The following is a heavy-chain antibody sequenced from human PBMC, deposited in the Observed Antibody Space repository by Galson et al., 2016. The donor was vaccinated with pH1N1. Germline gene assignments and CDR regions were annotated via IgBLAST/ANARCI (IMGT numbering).Heavy chain of an antibody. CDR1: FNNSW. CDR3: ATPRGSSSLAFDY. CDR2: IYLGDSDT. D-gene: IGHD1-26*01. Sequence: FNNSWIVWVRQMPGKGLEWMGIIYLGDSDTTNSPSFQGQVTISADKSISTAYLQWSSLKASDTAIYYCATPRGSSSLAFDYWGQGTLVTVSS. V-gene: IGHV5-51*01. J-gene: IGHJ4*02.